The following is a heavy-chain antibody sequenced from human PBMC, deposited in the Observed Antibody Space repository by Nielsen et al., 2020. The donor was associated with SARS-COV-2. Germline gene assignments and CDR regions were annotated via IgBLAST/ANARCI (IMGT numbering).Heavy chain of an antibody. Sequence: GSLRLSCAVYGGSFSGYYWSWIRQSPGKGLEWIGEINHSGSTNYNPSLKSRVTISVDTSKNQFSLKLSSVTAADTAVYYCARGFNWNDDQTYYFDYWGQGTLVTVSS. CDR3: ARGFNWNDDQTYYFDY. D-gene: IGHD1-20*01. CDR1: GGSFSGYY. V-gene: IGHV4-34*01. J-gene: IGHJ4*02. CDR2: INHSGST.